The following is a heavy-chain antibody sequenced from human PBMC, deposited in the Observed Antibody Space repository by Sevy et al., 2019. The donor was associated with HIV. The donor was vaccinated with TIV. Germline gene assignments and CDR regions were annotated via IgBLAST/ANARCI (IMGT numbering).Heavy chain of an antibody. CDR2: IYYSGST. CDR3: ARRYYYDSSGYGTRNFDY. J-gene: IGHJ4*02. V-gene: IGHV4-39*01. Sequence: SETLSLTCTVSGGSISSSSYYWGWIRQPPGKGLEWIGSIYYSGSTYYNPSLKSRVTISVDTSKNQFSLKLSPVTAADTAVYYCARRYYYDSSGYGTRNFDYWGQGTLVTVSS. D-gene: IGHD3-22*01. CDR1: GGSISSSSYY.